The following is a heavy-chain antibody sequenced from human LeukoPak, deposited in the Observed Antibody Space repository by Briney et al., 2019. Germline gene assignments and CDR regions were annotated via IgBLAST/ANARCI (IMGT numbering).Heavy chain of an antibody. Sequence: PGGSLRLSCAASGFTFRDYCMNWVRQAPGKGLEWVSYISSSGSAISYADSVKGRFTISRDNPKKSLYLQMSSLRAEDTAVYYCARDITGRGWFDPWGQGTLVTVSS. D-gene: IGHD1-14*01. V-gene: IGHV3-48*04. CDR3: ARDITGRGWFDP. J-gene: IGHJ5*02. CDR2: ISSSGSAI. CDR1: GFTFRDYC.